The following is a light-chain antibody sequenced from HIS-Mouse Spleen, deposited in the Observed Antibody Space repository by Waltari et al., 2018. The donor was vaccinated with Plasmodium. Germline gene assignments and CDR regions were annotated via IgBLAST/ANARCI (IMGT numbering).Light chain of an antibody. CDR1: QSISSR. J-gene: IGKJ1*01. Sequence: DIQMTQSPSTLSASVGDRVTITCRASQSISSRFAWYQQKPGKAPNLLIYNASSLESGVPSRFSGSGSGTEFTLTISSLQPDDFATYYCQQYNSYSWTFGQGTKVEIK. CDR2: NAS. V-gene: IGKV1-5*03. CDR3: QQYNSYSWT.